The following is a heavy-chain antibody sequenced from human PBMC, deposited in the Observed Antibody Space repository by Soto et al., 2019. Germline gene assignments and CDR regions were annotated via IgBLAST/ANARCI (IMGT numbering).Heavy chain of an antibody. CDR2: ISAYNGNT. Sequence: QVQLVQAGAEVKKPGASVKVSCKASGYTFTSYGISWVRQAPGQGLEGMGWISAYNGNTNYAQKLQGRVTMTTDTATSTAYMELRSLRSDDAAVSSCARDADYCYGSGSDNRFDPWGEGTLVTVSS. CDR1: GYTFTSYG. J-gene: IGHJ5*02. D-gene: IGHD3-10*01. CDR3: ARDADYCYGSGSDNRFDP. V-gene: IGHV1-18*01.